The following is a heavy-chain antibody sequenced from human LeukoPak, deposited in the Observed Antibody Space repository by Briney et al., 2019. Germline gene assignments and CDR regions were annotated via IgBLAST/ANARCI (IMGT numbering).Heavy chain of an antibody. D-gene: IGHD5-24*01. CDR2: MNSNSGNT. CDR1: GYTFTSYD. V-gene: IGHV1-8*01. J-gene: IGHJ5*02. Sequence: ASVTVSCKASGYTFTSYDSNWVRQATCQGLDWMGLMNSNSGNTGSAQKFQGRVTMTRNTSISTAYMELSSLRSEDTAVYYCARGREGYNYGYNWFDPWGQGTLVTVSS. CDR3: ARGREGYNYGYNWFDP.